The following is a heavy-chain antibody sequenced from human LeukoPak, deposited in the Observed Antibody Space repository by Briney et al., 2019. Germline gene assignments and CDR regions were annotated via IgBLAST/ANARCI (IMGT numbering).Heavy chain of an antibody. CDR1: GFTFSSYA. V-gene: IGHV3-30*14. CDR3: ARRSGGSYGDAFDI. D-gene: IGHD1-26*01. Sequence: GGSLRLSCAASGFTFSSYAMSWVRQAPGKGLEWVAVISYDGSNKYYADSVKGRFTISRDNSKNTLYLQMNSLRAEDTAVYYCARRSGGSYGDAFDIWGQGTMATVSS. J-gene: IGHJ3*02. CDR2: ISYDGSNK.